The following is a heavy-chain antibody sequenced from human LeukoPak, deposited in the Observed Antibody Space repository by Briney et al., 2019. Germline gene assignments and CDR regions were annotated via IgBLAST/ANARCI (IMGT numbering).Heavy chain of an antibody. CDR1: GGSFSGYY. V-gene: IGHV4-34*01. CDR3: ARSGCSGGSCYYDAFDI. CDR2: INHSGST. J-gene: IGHJ3*02. Sequence: SETLSLTCAVYGGSFSGYYWSWIRQPPGKGLEWIGEINHSGSTNYNPSLKSRVTTSVDTSKNQFSLKLSSVTAADTAVYYCARSGCSGGSCYYDAFDIWGQGTMVTVSS. D-gene: IGHD2-15*01.